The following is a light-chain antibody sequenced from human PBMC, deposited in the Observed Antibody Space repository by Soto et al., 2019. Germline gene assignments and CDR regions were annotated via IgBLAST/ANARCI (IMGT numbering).Light chain of an antibody. J-gene: IGKJ4*01. Sequence: EIVLTQSPGTLSLSPGERATLSCRASQSVSSKVAWYQQKPGQAPKLLISAASSRATAIPDRFSGSGSGTDFTLTISSLEPEDFAVYYCQQRNNWPPVTFGGGTKVDIK. CDR1: QSVSSK. V-gene: IGKV3-11*01. CDR2: AAS. CDR3: QQRNNWPPVT.